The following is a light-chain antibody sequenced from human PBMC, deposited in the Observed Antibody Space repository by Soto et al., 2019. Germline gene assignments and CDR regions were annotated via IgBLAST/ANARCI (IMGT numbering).Light chain of an antibody. CDR3: CSFAGSIFGV. CDR1: SSDVGAYNY. CDR2: EVS. Sequence: QSVLTQPPSASGSPGQSVTISCTGTSSDVGAYNYVSWYQQHPGKAPKLMIYEVSKRPSGVPDRVSGSKSDNTASLTVSVLQAEDEANYSGCSFAGSIFGVFGTETKLTVL. J-gene: IGLJ1*01. V-gene: IGLV2-8*01.